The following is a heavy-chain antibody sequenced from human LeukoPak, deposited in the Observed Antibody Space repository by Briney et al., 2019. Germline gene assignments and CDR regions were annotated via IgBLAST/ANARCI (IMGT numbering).Heavy chain of an antibody. D-gene: IGHD6-13*01. V-gene: IGHV3-30*03. CDR1: GFTFSSYG. CDR3: ARDSAAAGPVDY. Sequence: GGSLRLSCAASGFTFSSYGMHWVRQAPGKGLEWVAVISYDGSNKYYADSVKGRFTISRDNSKNTLYLQMNSLRAEDTAVYYCARDSAAAGPVDYWGQGTLVTVSS. CDR2: ISYDGSNK. J-gene: IGHJ4*02.